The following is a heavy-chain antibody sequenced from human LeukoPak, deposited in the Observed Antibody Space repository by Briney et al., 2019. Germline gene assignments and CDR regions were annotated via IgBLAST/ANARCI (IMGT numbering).Heavy chain of an antibody. CDR1: GYTFISYA. CDR2: INAGNDNT. V-gene: IGHV1-3*01. Sequence: GASVKVSCKASGYTFISYAMHWVRQAPGQRLEWMGWINAGNDNTKYSQKFQGRVTITRDTSASTAYMELSSLRSEDTAVYYCARAPLLLWFGELYGANWLDPWGQGTLVTVSS. CDR3: ARAPLLLWFGELYGANWLDP. D-gene: IGHD3-10*01. J-gene: IGHJ5*02.